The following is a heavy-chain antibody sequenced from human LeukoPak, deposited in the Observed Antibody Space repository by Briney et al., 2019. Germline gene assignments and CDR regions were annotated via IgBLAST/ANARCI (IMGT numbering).Heavy chain of an antibody. D-gene: IGHD6-13*01. CDR3: AYRGAAAGRDVDV. V-gene: IGHV1-69*01. CDR2: IIPILGTA. J-gene: IGHJ6*02. CDR1: GGTFSSYA. Sequence: SVKVSCKASGGTFSSYAISWVRQAPGQGLEWMGGIIPILGTANYAQKFQGRVTITADESTSTAYMELSSLRSEDTAVYYCAYRGAAAGRDVDVWGQGTTVTVSS.